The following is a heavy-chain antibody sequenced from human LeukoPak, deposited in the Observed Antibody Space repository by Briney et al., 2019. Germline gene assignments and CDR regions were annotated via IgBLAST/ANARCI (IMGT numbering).Heavy chain of an antibody. V-gene: IGHV4-34*01. CDR2: INHSGST. J-gene: IGHJ4*02. Sequence: PSETLSLTCAVYGGSFSGYYWSWIRQPPGKGLEWIGEINHSGSTNCNPSLKSRVTISVDTSKNQFSLKLSSVTAADTAVYYCARWVVPAAQFDYWGQGTLVTVSS. CDR1: GGSFSGYY. CDR3: ARWVVPAAQFDY. D-gene: IGHD2-2*01.